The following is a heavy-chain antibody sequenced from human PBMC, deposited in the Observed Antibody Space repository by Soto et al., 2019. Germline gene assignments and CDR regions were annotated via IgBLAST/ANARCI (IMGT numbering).Heavy chain of an antibody. Sequence: QVQLQESGPGLVKPSQTLSLTCTVFGGSISSGGYYWSWIRQHPGKGLEWIGYIYYSGSTYYNPSLKSRVTMLVDTSKKQFPLKMSSVTAADTAVYYCARERSGGFTLEGGDIWGQRTMVTVTS. J-gene: IGHJ3*02. CDR3: ARERSGGFTLEGGDI. CDR1: GGSISSGGYY. CDR2: IYYSGST. V-gene: IGHV4-31*03. D-gene: IGHD3-16*01.